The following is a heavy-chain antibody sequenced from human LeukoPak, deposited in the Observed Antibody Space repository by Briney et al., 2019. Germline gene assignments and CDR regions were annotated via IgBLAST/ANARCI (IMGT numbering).Heavy chain of an antibody. Sequence: SETLSLTCAVYGGPFSDYYWSWIRQPPGKGLEGIGKINHSGSTNYRPSLKSRVTISIDTSKNQFSLKLKSMTAADTAVYYCARGEGARDGYNYEGPFYFDYWGQGTLVTVSS. CDR1: GGPFSDYY. D-gene: IGHD5-24*01. CDR3: ARGEGARDGYNYEGPFYFDY. V-gene: IGHV4-34*01. J-gene: IGHJ4*02. CDR2: INHSGST.